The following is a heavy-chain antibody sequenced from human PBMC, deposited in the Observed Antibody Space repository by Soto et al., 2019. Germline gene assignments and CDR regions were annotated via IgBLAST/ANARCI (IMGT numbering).Heavy chain of an antibody. D-gene: IGHD2-21*02. CDR2: IYWDDDK. J-gene: IGHJ6*02. CDR3: IQSRCGGDCLQSYASHYYYGMDV. V-gene: IGHV2-5*02. Sequence: GPTLVNHKRTLTLTCTFSGFSLSTSGVGVGWIRQPPGKALEWLALIYWDDDKRYSPSLRSRLTINKDTSKNQVVLTMTNMDPVDTATYYCIQSRCGGDCLQSYASHYYYGMDVWGQGTTVTVSS. CDR1: GFSLSTSGVG.